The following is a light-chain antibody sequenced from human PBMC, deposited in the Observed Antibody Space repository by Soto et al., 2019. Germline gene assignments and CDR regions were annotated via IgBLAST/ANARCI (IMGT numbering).Light chain of an antibody. CDR2: EVS. Sequence: QSALTQAACVSGSPGQSITISCTGTCSDVGGYKYVSWYQQHPGKAPKLMIYEVSNRPSGVSNRFSGSKSGNTASLTISGLQAEDEADYYCSSYTSSSTLYIFGTGTKVTVL. J-gene: IGLJ1*01. V-gene: IGLV2-14*01. CDR1: CSDVGGYKY. CDR3: SSYTSSSTLYI.